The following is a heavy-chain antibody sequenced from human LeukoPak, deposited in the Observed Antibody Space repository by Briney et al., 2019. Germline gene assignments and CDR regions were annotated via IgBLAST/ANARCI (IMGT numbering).Heavy chain of an antibody. CDR1: GYSFTSYW. V-gene: IGHV5-51*01. Sequence: PGESLKISCKGSGYSFTSYWIGWVRQMPGKGLEWMGIIYPGDSDTRYSPSFDGQVTISAEKSISTAYLQWSSLKASDTAMYYCVRQQLVLEEYFQHWGQGTLVTVAS. CDR2: IYPGDSDT. D-gene: IGHD6-13*01. J-gene: IGHJ1*01. CDR3: VRQQLVLEEYFQH.